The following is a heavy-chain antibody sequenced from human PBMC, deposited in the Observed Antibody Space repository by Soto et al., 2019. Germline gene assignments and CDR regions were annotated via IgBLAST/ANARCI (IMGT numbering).Heavy chain of an antibody. J-gene: IGHJ6*02. CDR3: ARDRVLRSIRDYYYYYGMDV. D-gene: IGHD3-3*01. CDR1: GGTFSSYA. V-gene: IGHV1-69*01. CDR2: IIPIFGTA. Sequence: QVQLVQSGAEVKKPGSSVKVSCKASGGTFSSYAISWVRQAPGQGLEWMGGIIPIFGTANYAQKFQGRVTITADESTSIAYMELSSLRSEDTAVYYCARDRVLRSIRDYYYYYGMDVWGQGTTVTVSS.